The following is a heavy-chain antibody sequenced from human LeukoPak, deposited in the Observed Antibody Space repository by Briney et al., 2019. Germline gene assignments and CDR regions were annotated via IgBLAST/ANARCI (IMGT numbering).Heavy chain of an antibody. Sequence: SETLSLTCTVSGGSISSYYWSWIRQPPGKGLEWIGYIYYNGNTNYNPSLKSRVTISVDTPKNQFSLKLSSVTAADTAVYYCARHKAYSSAWYGAFDIWGQGTMGTVSS. D-gene: IGHD6-19*01. CDR1: GGSISSYY. J-gene: IGHJ3*02. CDR2: IYYNGNT. CDR3: ARHKAYSSAWYGAFDI. V-gene: IGHV4-59*08.